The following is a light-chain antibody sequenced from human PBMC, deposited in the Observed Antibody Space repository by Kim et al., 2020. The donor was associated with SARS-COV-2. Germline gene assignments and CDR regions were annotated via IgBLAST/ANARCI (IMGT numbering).Light chain of an antibody. CDR3: QQYHNFRWT. CDR1: QRVNSTY. J-gene: IGKJ1*01. Sequence: SPGGRENTSSSARQRVNSTYVAWYQQKPGQAPRLLMSDTSRMATGNPDRFSGSGSGTDFTLTISRLEPEDFAVYYCQQYHNFRWTFGQGTKVEIK. CDR2: DTS. V-gene: IGKV3-20*01.